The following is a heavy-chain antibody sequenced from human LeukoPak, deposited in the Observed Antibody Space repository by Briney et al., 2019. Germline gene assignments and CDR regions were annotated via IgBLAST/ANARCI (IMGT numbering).Heavy chain of an antibody. V-gene: IGHV3-30*18. CDR2: ISYDGSNK. Sequence: GGSLRLSCAASGFTFSSYGMHWVRQAPGKGLEWVAVISYDGSNKYYADSVKGRFTISRDNSKNTLYLQMNSLRAEDTAVYYCAKDLGERAGKNDLGIWGQGTMVTVSS. J-gene: IGHJ3*02. D-gene: IGHD6-13*01. CDR3: AKDLGERAGKNDLGI. CDR1: GFTFSSYG.